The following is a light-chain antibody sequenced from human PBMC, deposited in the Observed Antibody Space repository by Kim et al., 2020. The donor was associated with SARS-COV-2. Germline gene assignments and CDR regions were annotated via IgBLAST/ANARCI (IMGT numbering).Light chain of an antibody. CDR1: QSVSSNY. J-gene: IGKJ1*01. V-gene: IGKV3-20*01. Sequence: SPGERAPLSCRASQSVSSNYLAWYQQKPGQAPRLLIYGASSRATGIPDRFSGSGCGTDFTLTISRLEPEDFAVYYCQQYGSSPRTFCPETKVDIK. CDR3: QQYGSSPRT. CDR2: GAS.